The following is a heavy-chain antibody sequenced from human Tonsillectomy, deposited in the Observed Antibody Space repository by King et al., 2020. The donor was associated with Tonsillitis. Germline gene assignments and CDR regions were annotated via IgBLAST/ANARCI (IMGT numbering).Heavy chain of an antibody. V-gene: IGHV1-69*01. CDR1: GGTFSSYA. CDR2: IIPIFGTA. CDR3: ASGYCSSWYFDF. J-gene: IGHJ4*02. D-gene: IGHD6-13*01. Sequence: QLVQSGAEVKKPGCSVKGSCKASGGTFSSYAISWVRQAPGQGLEWMGGIIPIFGTANYAQKFQGRVTITADDSTSTAYMELSSLGSEDTAVYYCASGYCSSWYFDFWGQGTLVTVSS.